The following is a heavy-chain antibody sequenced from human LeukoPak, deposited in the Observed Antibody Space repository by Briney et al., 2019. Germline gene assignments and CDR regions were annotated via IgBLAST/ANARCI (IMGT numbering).Heavy chain of an antibody. CDR1: GYTFTGYY. J-gene: IGHJ3*02. V-gene: IGHV1-2*02. Sequence: ASVKVSCKASGYTFTGYYMHWVRQAPGQGLEWMGWINPNSGGTNYAQKFQGRVTMTRDTSISTAYMELSRLRSDDTAVYYCARCSAYLRPNDAFDIWGQGTMVTVSP. CDR2: INPNSGGT. CDR3: ARCSAYLRPNDAFDI. D-gene: IGHD2-15*01.